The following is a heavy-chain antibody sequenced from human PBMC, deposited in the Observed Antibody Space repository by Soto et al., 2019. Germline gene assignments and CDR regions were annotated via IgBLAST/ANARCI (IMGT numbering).Heavy chain of an antibody. CDR3: VKLRGSYYGKQGPVPAEYFQH. CDR2: ISGSGGST. J-gene: IGHJ1*01. D-gene: IGHD1-26*01. Sequence: GGSLRLSCAASGFTFSSYSMNWVRQAPGKGLEWVSYISGSGGSTYYADSVKGRFTISRDNSKNTLYLQMNSLRAEDTAVYYCVKLRGSYYGKQGPVPAEYFQHWGQGTLVTVSS. V-gene: IGHV3-23*01. CDR1: GFTFSSYS.